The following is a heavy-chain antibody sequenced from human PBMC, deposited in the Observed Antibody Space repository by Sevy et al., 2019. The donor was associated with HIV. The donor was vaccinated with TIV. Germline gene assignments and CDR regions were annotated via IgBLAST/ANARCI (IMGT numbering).Heavy chain of an antibody. CDR1: GFTFGDYP. CDR3: TRGYYYDSCGYSDY. D-gene: IGHD3-22*01. J-gene: IGHJ4*02. V-gene: IGHV3-49*03. Sequence: GGSLRLSCTGSGFTFGDYPMSWFRQAPGMGLEWVGFIRSKDYGGATEYAASVKGRFTIPRDDSKSIADLQMNSLKTEDTAVYYCTRGYYYDSCGYSDYWGQGSLVTISS. CDR2: IRSKDYGGAT.